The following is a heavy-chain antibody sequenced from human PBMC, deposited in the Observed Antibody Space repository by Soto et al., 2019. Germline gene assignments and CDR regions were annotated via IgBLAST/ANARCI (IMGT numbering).Heavy chain of an antibody. Sequence: SETLSLTCTVSGVSISSYYWSWIRQPPGKGLEWIGYIYYSGSTNYNPSLKSRVTISVDTSKNQFSLKLSSVTAADTAVYYCARRSGTYYSNGRYDPWGQGTLVTVSS. CDR2: IYYSGST. CDR1: GVSISSYY. J-gene: IGHJ5*02. CDR3: ARRSGTYYSNGRYDP. D-gene: IGHD4-4*01. V-gene: IGHV4-59*08.